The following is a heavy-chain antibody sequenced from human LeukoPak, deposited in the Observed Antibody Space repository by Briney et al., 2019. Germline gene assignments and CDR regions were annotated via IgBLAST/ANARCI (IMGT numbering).Heavy chain of an antibody. CDR1: GNSFSSNYY. V-gene: IGHV4-38-2*01. J-gene: IGHJ4*02. Sequence: PSETLSLTCVVPGNSFSSNYYWGWIRPPPGKGLEWIGSIYHSGSTYYNPSLKSRVTISVDPSKNRFSLKLNSVTAADTAMYYCAGQHDGNGFYFYWGQGILVTVSS. CDR3: AGQHDGNGFYFY. D-gene: IGHD3-22*01. CDR2: IYHSGST.